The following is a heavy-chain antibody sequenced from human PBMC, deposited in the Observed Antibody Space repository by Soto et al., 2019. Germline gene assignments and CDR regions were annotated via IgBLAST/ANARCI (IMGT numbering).Heavy chain of an antibody. CDR1: GFPFNTYA. D-gene: IGHD2-21*01. V-gene: IGHV3-23*01. J-gene: IGHJ5*02. CDR2: TSNNGNT. Sequence: GGSLILSCEASGFPFNTYAMTWFRQVPGMGLEWVSTTSNNGNTDFAESVRGRFTVSRDNSKNILYLQMTNLRVEDAAIYFCAKNLRPGLIVPTKSGFDPWGQGTLVTVSS. CDR3: AKNLRPGLIVPTKSGFDP.